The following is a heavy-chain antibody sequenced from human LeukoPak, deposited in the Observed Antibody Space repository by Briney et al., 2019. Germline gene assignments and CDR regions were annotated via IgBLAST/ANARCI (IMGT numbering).Heavy chain of an antibody. J-gene: IGHJ4*02. CDR1: GASLSGSSHYF. CDR2: IYYSAIT. Sequence: SETLSLTCPVSGASLSGSSHYFWGWIRQTPGKGQEWIGGIYYSAITYYTPSLKTPLTISVATSRNQFSLKLSSVSTADTAVYYCARYSGMGYSPGTYSNSWGQGTRVTVSS. D-gene: IGHD1-26*01. V-gene: IGHV4-39*01. CDR3: ARYSGMGYSPGTYSNS.